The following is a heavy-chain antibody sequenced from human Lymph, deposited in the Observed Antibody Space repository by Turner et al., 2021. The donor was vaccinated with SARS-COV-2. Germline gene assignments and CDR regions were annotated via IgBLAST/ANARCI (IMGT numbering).Heavy chain of an antibody. V-gene: IGHV3-23*01. CDR1: GFTFSSYA. J-gene: IGHJ4*02. Sequence: EVQLLESGGGLVQPGGSLRLSCAAPGFTFSSYAMSWVRQAPGKGLEWVSGISGSGGTTHYADSVKGRFTISRDNSKNTLYLQMNSLRAEDTAVYYCAKDRFTLSSGWEDYWGQGTLVTVSS. CDR3: AKDRFTLSSGWEDY. D-gene: IGHD6-19*01. CDR2: ISGSGGTT.